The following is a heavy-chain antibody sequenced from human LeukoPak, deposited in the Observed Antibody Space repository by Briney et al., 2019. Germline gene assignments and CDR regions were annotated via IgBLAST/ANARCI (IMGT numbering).Heavy chain of an antibody. Sequence: SETLSLTCTVSGGSISSYYWSWIRQPPGKGLEWIGYIYYSGSTNYNPSLKSRVTISVDTSKNQFSLKLSSVTAADTAVYYCARARGVVASPLFDYWGQGTLVTVSS. V-gene: IGHV4-59*08. J-gene: IGHJ4*02. CDR2: IYYSGST. CDR1: GGSISSYY. D-gene: IGHD2-15*01. CDR3: ARARGVVASPLFDY.